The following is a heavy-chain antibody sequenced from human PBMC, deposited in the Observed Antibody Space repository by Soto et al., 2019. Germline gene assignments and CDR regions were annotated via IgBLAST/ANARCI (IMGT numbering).Heavy chain of an antibody. CDR2: IYHTEST. CDR3: ARVRSNGWYWAFDF. D-gene: IGHD6-13*01. J-gene: IGHJ3*01. Sequence: PSETLSLTCVVSDDSISSSNWWTWVRQPPGKGLEWIGEIYHTESTNYNPSLQSRVTISIDNSKNQFSLRMNSVTAADTAIYYCARVRSNGWYWAFDFWGQGTMVT. V-gene: IGHV4-4*02. CDR1: DDSISSSNW.